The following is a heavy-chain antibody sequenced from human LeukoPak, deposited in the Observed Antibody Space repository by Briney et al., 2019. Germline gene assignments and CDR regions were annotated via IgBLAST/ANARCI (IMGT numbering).Heavy chain of an antibody. J-gene: IGHJ4*02. D-gene: IGHD3-22*01. V-gene: IGHV1-2*02. CDR3: ARSDYYDSSGYYPRFDY. CDR2: INPNSGGT. Sequence: ASVKVSYKASGYTFTGYYMHWVRQAPGQGLEWMGWINPNSGGTNYAQKFQGRVTMTRDTSISTAYMELSRLRSDDTAVYYCARSDYYDSSGYYPRFDYWGQGTLVTVSS. CDR1: GYTFTGYY.